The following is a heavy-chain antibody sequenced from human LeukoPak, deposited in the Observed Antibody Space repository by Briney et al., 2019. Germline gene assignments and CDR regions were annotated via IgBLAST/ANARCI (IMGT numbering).Heavy chain of an antibody. CDR1: GVSISSSNSY. CDR2: IYYSGNT. J-gene: IGHJ4*02. Sequence: SETLSLTCTVSGVSISSSNSYWGWIRQPPGKGLEWIGSIYYSGNTYYNASLKSQVSISIDTSKNQFSLRLTSVTPEDTAVYYCARGVLAAGSSWSNYWFDYWGQGTLVTVSS. D-gene: IGHD6-13*01. V-gene: IGHV4-39*01. CDR3: ARGVLAAGSSWSNYWFDY.